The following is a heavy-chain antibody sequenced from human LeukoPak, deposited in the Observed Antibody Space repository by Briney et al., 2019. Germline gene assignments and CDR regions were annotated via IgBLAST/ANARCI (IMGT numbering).Heavy chain of an antibody. V-gene: IGHV1-69*13. Sequence: PVKVSCKVSGGTFSRYGISWVRQAPGQGLEWMGRIIPIFGTKNYAQKFQGRVTITADESTSTVYMELSSLRSADTAIYYCGRSGSYDVLSGYYMYGMDVWGKGTTVFVSS. CDR1: GGTFSRYG. J-gene: IGHJ6*04. D-gene: IGHD3-3*01. CDR3: GRSGSYDVLSGYYMYGMDV. CDR2: IIPIFGTK.